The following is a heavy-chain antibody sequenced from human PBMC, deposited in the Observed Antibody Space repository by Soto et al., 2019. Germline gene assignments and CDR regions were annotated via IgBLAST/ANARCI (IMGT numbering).Heavy chain of an antibody. D-gene: IGHD4-4*01. J-gene: IGHJ5*02. Sequence: GGSLRLSCAASGFTFSSYSMNWVRQAPGKGLEWVSYISSSSSTIYYADSVKGRFTISRDNAKNSLYLQMNSLRAEDTAVYYCARDGLTTVTKGWFDPWGQGTLVTVSS. V-gene: IGHV3-48*04. CDR3: ARDGLTTVTKGWFDP. CDR2: ISSSSSTI. CDR1: GFTFSSYS.